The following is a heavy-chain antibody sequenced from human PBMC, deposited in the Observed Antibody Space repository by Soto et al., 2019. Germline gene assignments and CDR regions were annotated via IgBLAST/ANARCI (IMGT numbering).Heavy chain of an antibody. V-gene: IGHV1-18*01. CDR2: ISAYNGNT. D-gene: IGHD6-6*01. CDR3: ERQSTSIADLNWFDP. Sequence: ASVKVSCKASGYTFTSYGISCVRQAPVQGLECMGWISAYNGNTNYAQKLQGRVIMTTDTSTSTAYMELRRLRSDDTAVYFCERQSTSIADLNWFDPWGQGTLVTVSS. CDR1: GYTFTSYG. J-gene: IGHJ5*02.